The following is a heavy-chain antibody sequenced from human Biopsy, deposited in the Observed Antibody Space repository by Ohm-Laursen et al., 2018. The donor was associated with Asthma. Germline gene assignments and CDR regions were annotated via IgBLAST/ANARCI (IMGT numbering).Heavy chain of an antibody. CDR3: AKESRRDGYNRRNYYFDY. J-gene: IGHJ4*02. CDR2: ISGSGGST. CDR1: GFTFSSYV. V-gene: IGHV3-23*01. D-gene: IGHD5-24*01. Sequence: SLRLSCAASGFTFSSYVMSWVRQPPGKGLEWVSAISGSGGSTYYADSVKGRFTISRDNSKNTLYLQMNSLRAEDTAVYYCAKESRRDGYNRRNYYFDYWGQGTLVTVSS.